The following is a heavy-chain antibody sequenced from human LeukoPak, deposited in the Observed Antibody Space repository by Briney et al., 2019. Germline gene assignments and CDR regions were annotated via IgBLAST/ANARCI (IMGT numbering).Heavy chain of an antibody. CDR3: ARDTKAAAASDY. CDR1: GYTFTSYG. J-gene: IGHJ4*02. V-gene: IGHV1-18*01. Sequence: ASVTVSFKASGYTFTSYGISWVRQAPGQGLEWMGWISVYNGNTNYAQKLQGRVTMTTDTSTSTAYMELRSLRSDDTAVYYCARDTKAAAASDYWGQGNLVTVSS. CDR2: ISVYNGNT. D-gene: IGHD6-13*01.